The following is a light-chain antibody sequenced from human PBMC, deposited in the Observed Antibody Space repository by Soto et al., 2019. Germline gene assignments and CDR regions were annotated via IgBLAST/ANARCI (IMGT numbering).Light chain of an antibody. CDR2: GAS. V-gene: IGKV3-20*01. CDR3: QHYGSSLRT. J-gene: IGKJ1*01. CDR1: QSVSSTY. Sequence: EIVLTQSPGTLSLSPGERATLSCRASQSVSSTYLAWYQQKPGQAPRLLIYGASSRATVISDRFSGSGSGTDFTLTISRLEPEEFAVYYCQHYGSSLRTFGQGTKVEIK.